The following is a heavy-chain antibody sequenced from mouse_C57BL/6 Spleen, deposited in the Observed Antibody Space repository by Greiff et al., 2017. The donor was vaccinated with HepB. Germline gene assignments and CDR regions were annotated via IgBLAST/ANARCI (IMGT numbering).Heavy chain of an antibody. CDR1: GYSFTGYY. J-gene: IGHJ2*01. CDR3: AREGNYYGSSFYFDY. D-gene: IGHD1-1*01. CDR2: INPSTGGT. V-gene: IGHV1-42*01. Sequence: VQLQQSGPELVKPGASVKISCKASGYSFTGYYMNWVKQSPEKSLEWIGEINPSTGGTTYNQKFKAKATLTVDKSYSTAYMQLKSLTSEDSAVYYCAREGNYYGSSFYFDYWGQGTTLTVSS.